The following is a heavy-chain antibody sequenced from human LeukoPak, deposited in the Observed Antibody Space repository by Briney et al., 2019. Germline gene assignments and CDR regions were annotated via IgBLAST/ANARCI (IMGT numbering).Heavy chain of an antibody. CDR2: ISGSDGNT. CDR3: AKSRSSSSTSCYNH. CDR1: GFIFSSYA. Sequence: GGSLRLSCAASGFIFSSYAMSWVRQAPGKGLEWVSTISGSDGNTFYAESVKGRFTISRDNSQNTLYLEMNSLRADDTAMYYCAKSRSSSSTSCYNHWGQGTLVTVSS. D-gene: IGHD2-2*02. J-gene: IGHJ5*02. V-gene: IGHV3-23*01.